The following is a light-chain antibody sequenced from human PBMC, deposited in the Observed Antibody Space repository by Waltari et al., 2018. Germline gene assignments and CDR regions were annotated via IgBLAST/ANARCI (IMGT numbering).Light chain of an antibody. CDR1: QGISSF. V-gene: IGKV1-9*01. CDR3: QQLNSYPPT. J-gene: IGKJ4*01. CDR2: AAS. Sequence: QLTQSPSSLSASVGARVTIPCRASQGISSFLAWYQQKAGKAPKLLIYAASTLQSGVPSRFSGSGSGTDFTLTISSLQPEDFATYYCQQLNSYPPTFGGGTKVEIK.